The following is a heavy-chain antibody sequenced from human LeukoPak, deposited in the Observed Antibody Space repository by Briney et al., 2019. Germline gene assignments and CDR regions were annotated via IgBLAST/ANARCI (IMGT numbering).Heavy chain of an antibody. CDR3: AKDPEAVAGRGSY. Sequence: QPGRSLRLSCAASGFTFSSYGMHWVRQAPGKGLEWVAVISYDGSIKHYADSVKGRFTISGDNSKNTLYLQMNSLRAEDTAVYYCAKDPEAVAGRGSYWGQGTLVTVSS. J-gene: IGHJ4*02. V-gene: IGHV3-30*18. D-gene: IGHD6-19*01. CDR2: ISYDGSIK. CDR1: GFTFSSYG.